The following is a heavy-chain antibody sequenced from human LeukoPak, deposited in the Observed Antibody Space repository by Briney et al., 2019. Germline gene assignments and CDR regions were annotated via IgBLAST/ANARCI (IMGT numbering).Heavy chain of an antibody. CDR1: GYSFTTYY. V-gene: IGHV1-2*02. CDR3: ARGDWGSGALDI. CDR2: INPNSGAT. D-gene: IGHD7-27*01. Sequence: ASVKVSCKASGYSFTTYYMFWVRQAPGQGLEWMGWINPNSGATNYAQKFQGRVTLTRDTFINTVYMELSSLMSDDTAIYYCARGDWGSGALDIRGQGTMVTISS. J-gene: IGHJ3*02.